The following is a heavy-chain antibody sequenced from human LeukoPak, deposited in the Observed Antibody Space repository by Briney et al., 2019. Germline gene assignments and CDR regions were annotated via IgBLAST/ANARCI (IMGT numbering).Heavy chain of an antibody. CDR2: ISGNGVDT. V-gene: IGHV3-23*01. J-gene: IGHJ4*02. CDR3: AKLYSSGRYYFDY. CDR1: GFTFTNYA. Sequence: GGSLRLSCAASGFTFTNYAMSWVRQAAGKGLEWVSTISGNGVDTYYTASVQGRFTISRDNPKNTLYLQMNSLRVEDTAVYYCAKLYSSGRYYFDYWGQGTLVTVSS. D-gene: IGHD6-19*01.